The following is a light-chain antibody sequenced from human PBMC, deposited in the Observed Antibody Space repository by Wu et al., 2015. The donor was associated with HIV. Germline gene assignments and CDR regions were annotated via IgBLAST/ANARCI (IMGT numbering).Light chain of an antibody. Sequence: IVLTQSPGTLSLSPGERATLSCRASLSVSSSYLAWYQHKPGQAPRLLIYGASRRATGIPDRFSGSGSGTDFTLTISRLEPEDFAVYYCHHYGASPLFGQGTKVEIK. V-gene: IGKV3-20*01. CDR3: HHYGASPL. J-gene: IGKJ1*01. CDR2: GAS. CDR1: LSVSSSY.